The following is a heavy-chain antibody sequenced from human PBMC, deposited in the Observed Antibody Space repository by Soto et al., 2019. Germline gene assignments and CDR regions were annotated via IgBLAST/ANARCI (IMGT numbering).Heavy chain of an antibody. J-gene: IGHJ6*02. CDR3: ANIVRPDYYGMDV. CDR2: IYHSGST. Sequence: SETLSLTCAVSGGSISSGGYSWSWIRQPPGKGLGWIGYIYHSGSTYYNPSLKSRVTISVDRSKNRFSLKLSSVTAADTAVYYCANIVRPDYYGMDVWGQGTTVTVSS. CDR1: GGSISSGGYS. V-gene: IGHV4-30-2*01. D-gene: IGHD3-16*02.